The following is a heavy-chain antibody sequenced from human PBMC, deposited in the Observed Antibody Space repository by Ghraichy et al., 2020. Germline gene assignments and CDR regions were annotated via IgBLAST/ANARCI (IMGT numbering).Heavy chain of an antibody. Sequence: GGSLRLSCVASGFTFSDYWMSWVRQAPGKGLEWVANIKPDGGDHNYVDSVKGRFTISRDNAKNSMYLQMSSLRGDDTAIYYCARETYASFDYGGQGTLVTVSS. J-gene: IGHJ4*02. CDR3: ARETYASFDY. CDR2: IKPDGGDH. V-gene: IGHV3-7*03. CDR1: GFTFSDYW.